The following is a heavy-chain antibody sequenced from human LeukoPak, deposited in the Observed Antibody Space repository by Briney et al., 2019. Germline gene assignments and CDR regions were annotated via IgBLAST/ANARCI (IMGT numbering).Heavy chain of an antibody. J-gene: IGHJ4*02. V-gene: IGHV1-46*01. CDR1: GYTFTSYY. D-gene: IGHD3-22*01. Sequence: ASVKVSCKASGYTFTSYYMHWVRQAPGQGLEWMGIINPSGGSTSYAQKFQGRVAMTRDTSTSTVYMELSSLRSEDTAVYYCARESEGTAMVNLRYYYDSSGYDYWGQGTLVTVSS. CDR3: ARESEGTAMVNLRYYYDSSGYDY. CDR2: INPSGGST.